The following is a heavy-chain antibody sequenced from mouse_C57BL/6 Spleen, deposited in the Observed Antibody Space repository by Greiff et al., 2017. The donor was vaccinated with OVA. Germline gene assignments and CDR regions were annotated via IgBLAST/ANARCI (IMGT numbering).Heavy chain of an antibody. V-gene: IGHV1-80*01. Sequence: QVHVKQSGAELVKPGASVKISCKASGYAFSSYWMNWVKQRPGKGLEWIGQIYPGDGDTNYNGKFKGKATLTADKSSSTAYMQLSSLTSEDSAVYFCASYYDPSYAMDYWGQGTSVTVSS. CDR3: ASYYDPSYAMDY. CDR1: GYAFSSYW. D-gene: IGHD2-4*01. CDR2: IYPGDGDT. J-gene: IGHJ4*01.